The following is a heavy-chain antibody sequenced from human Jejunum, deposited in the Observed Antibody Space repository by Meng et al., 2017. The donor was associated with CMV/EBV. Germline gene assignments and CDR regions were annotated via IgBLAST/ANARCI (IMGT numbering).Heavy chain of an antibody. CDR2: VSSYPGNA. CDR3: ARKQWEPDY. CDR1: GYDFGDYG. D-gene: IGHD1-26*01. V-gene: IGHV1-18*01. J-gene: IGHJ4*02. Sequence: KVSCTTSGYDFGDYGVTWVRQAPGRGIEWIGWVSSYPGNAKYGPKFEGRVTMTADASTTTAHLELRGLRSDDTAVYYCARKQWEPDYWGQGTLVTVSS.